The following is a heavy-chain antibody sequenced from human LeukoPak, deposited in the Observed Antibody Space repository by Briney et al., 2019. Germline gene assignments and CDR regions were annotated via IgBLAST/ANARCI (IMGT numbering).Heavy chain of an antibody. Sequence: GGSLRLSCAASGFTFSSYGMHWVRQAPGKGLEWVAFIRYDGSNKYYADSVKGRFTISRDNSKNTLYLQMNSLRAEDTAVYYCAKDWAGYCSSTSCYQIDYWGQGTLVTVSS. J-gene: IGHJ4*02. CDR2: IRYDGSNK. CDR1: GFTFSSYG. D-gene: IGHD2-2*01. CDR3: AKDWAGYCSSTSCYQIDY. V-gene: IGHV3-30*02.